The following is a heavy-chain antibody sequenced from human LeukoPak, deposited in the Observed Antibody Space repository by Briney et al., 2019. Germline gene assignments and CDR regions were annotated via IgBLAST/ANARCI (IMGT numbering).Heavy chain of an antibody. CDR1: GFTFSSYA. J-gene: IGHJ5*02. CDR2: ISGSGGST. V-gene: IGHV3-23*01. CDR3: AKGRSSWYVGNWFDP. D-gene: IGHD6-13*01. Sequence: GGSLRLSCAASGFTFSSYAMSWVRQAPGKGLEWVSAISGSGGSTYYADSVKGRFTISRDNSKNTLYLQMNSLRAEDTAVYYCAKGRSSWYVGNWFDPWGQGTLVTVSS.